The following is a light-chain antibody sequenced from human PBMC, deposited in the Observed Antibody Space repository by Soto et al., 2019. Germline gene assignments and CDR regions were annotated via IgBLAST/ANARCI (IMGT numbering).Light chain of an antibody. CDR2: SND. V-gene: IGLV1-44*01. Sequence: QAVVTQPPSASGTPGQRVTISCSGSSSNIQSNTVNWYQQLPGTAPKLLIYSNDQRPSGVPDRFSASKSGTSASLAISGLLSEDEADYYCSSWDDSLNGHVFGTGTKLTVL. CDR3: SSWDDSLNGHV. J-gene: IGLJ1*01. CDR1: SSNIQSNT.